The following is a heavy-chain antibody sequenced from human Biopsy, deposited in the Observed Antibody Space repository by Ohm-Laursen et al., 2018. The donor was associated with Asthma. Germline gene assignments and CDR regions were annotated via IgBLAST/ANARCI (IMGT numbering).Heavy chain of an antibody. V-gene: IGHV4-59*01. CDR2: IYYSGGT. J-gene: IGHJ4*02. CDR1: GVSISSDY. CDR3: ARGISRVTGLFDHFDS. D-gene: IGHD2-21*02. Sequence: SETLSLTCTVSGVSISSDYWSWIRQPPGKGLEWIGHIYYSGGTNYQPSLKSRVTISVDTSKNQFSLKLRSVTAADAAVYYCARGISRVTGLFDHFDSWGQGTLVTVSS.